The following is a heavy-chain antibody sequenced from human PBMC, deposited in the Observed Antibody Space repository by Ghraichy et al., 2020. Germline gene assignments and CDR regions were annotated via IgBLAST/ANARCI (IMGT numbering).Heavy chain of an antibody. V-gene: IGHV3-48*01. D-gene: IGHD6-13*01. CDR2: ITGSSITI. CDR3: ARLPLPRRAAVGDWYFDL. CDR1: GFSFSDYS. Sequence: GGSLRLSCEGSGFSFSDYSMIWVRLTPRKALEWVSYITGSSITIFYTDSVKGRFTISRDNAKNSLYLQMNSLRAEDTAVYYCARLPLPRRAAVGDWYFDLWGRGTLFIVTS. J-gene: IGHJ2*01.